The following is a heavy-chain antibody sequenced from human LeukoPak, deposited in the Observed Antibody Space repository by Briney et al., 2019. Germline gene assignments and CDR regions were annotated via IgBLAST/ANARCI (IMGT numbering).Heavy chain of an antibody. CDR1: GGTFSSYA. Sequence: SVKVSCKASGGTFSSYAISWVRQAPGQGLEWMGRIIPIFGTANYAQKFQGRVTITTDESTSTAYMELSSLRSEDTAVYYCAIRRYYGSGSYPYPTLSHYYMDVWGKGSTVTVSS. CDR3: AIRRYYGSGSYPYPTLSHYYMDV. CDR2: IIPIFGTA. J-gene: IGHJ6*03. D-gene: IGHD3-10*01. V-gene: IGHV1-69*05.